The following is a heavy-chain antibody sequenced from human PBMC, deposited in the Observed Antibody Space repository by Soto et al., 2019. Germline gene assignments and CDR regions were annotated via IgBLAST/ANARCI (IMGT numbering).Heavy chain of an antibody. Sequence: QVQLVQSGVEVKKPGASVQVSCKASGYTFSTYGLSWVRQAPGQGLEWMGWINAYNGNTKFAQKFQGRVTMTTDTSTNTGYMELRRLKSDDTAVYYCARDYGKWLQPHFDYWGQGTLVTVSS. CDR2: INAYNGNT. D-gene: IGHD5-12*01. J-gene: IGHJ4*02. CDR1: GYTFSTYG. CDR3: ARDYGKWLQPHFDY. V-gene: IGHV1-18*04.